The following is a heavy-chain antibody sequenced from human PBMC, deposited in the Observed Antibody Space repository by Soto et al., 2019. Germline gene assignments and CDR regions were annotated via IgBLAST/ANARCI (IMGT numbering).Heavy chain of an antibody. J-gene: IGHJ5*02. D-gene: IGHD2-2*01. CDR2: IYYSGST. CDR1: GGSISSSSYY. CDR3: ARHAXDVLVPAAIGNWFDP. V-gene: IGHV4-39*01. Sequence: SETLSLTCTVCGGSISSSSYYWGWIRQPPGKGLEWIGSIYYSGSTYYNPSLKSRVTISVDTSKNQFSLKLSSVTAADTAVYYCARHAXDVLVPAAIGNWFDPWGQGTLVTVSS.